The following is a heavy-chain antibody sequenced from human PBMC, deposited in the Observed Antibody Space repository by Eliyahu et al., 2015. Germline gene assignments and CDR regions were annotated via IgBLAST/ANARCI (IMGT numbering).Heavy chain of an antibody. CDR3: ARGGWFRELNAFDI. CDR1: GXTXNNYA. CDR2: ISYEGNNQ. D-gene: IGHD3-10*01. Sequence: QVQLMESGGGVVQPGRSLRXSXAAFGXTXNNYAMHWVRQAPGKGLEWVSLISYEGNNQYYADSVKGRFTISRDNSKNTLYLQMNSLRAEDTAMYYCARGGWFRELNAFDIWGQGTMVTVSS. V-gene: IGHV3-30*01. J-gene: IGHJ3*02.